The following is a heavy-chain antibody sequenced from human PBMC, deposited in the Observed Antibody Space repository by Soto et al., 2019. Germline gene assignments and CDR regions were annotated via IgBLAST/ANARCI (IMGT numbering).Heavy chain of an antibody. CDR3: ARGRVWSGSNYYYSGLDV. D-gene: IGHD3-3*01. CDR2: INSDGSST. V-gene: IGHV3-74*01. J-gene: IGHJ6*02. Sequence: PGGSLRLSCAASGFTFSSYCMHWVRHAPGKGLVWVSLINSDGSSTSYADSVKGRFTICSDNTKNTLYLQMNSLRAEATAEYYVARGRVWSGSNYYYSGLDVWGQGTRVTVSS. CDR1: GFTFSSYC.